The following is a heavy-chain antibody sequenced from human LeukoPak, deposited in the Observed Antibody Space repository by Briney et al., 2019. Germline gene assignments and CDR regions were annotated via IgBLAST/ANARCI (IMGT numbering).Heavy chain of an antibody. CDR2: IYHSGRT. D-gene: IGHD3-22*01. CDR1: GYSISSGYY. Sequence: PSETLSLTCTVSGYSISSGYYWGWIRQPPGKGLEWIGSIYHSGRTYYNPSLKSRVTISVDTSKNQFSLKPSSVTAADTAVYYCARGGYYYDSSGYYYFDYWGQGTLVTVSS. V-gene: IGHV4-38-2*02. J-gene: IGHJ4*02. CDR3: ARGGYYYDSSGYYYFDY.